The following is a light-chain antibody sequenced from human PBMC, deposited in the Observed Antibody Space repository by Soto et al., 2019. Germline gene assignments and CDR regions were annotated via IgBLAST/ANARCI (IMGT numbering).Light chain of an antibody. CDR3: ETWDSNARV. CDR1: SGHSNYI. J-gene: IGLJ2*01. Sequence: QSVLTQSSSASASLGSSVKLTCTLSSGHSNYIIAWYQQQPGKAPRYLMKLEGSGSYNKGSGVPDRFSGSSSGADRYLTISTLQFEDEADYYCETWDSNARVFGGGTKLTVL. CDR2: LEGSGSY. V-gene: IGLV4-60*02.